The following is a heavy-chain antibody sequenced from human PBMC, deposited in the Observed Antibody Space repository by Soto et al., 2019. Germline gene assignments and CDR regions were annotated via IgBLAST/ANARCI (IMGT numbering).Heavy chain of an antibody. CDR2: IYAGGNT. CDR3: AREYGSGSYSAFDI. J-gene: IGHJ3*02. V-gene: IGHV3-53*01. D-gene: IGHD3-10*01. CDR1: GFTVSSNY. Sequence: GGSLRLSCAASGFTVSSNYMSWVRQAPGKGLEWVSVIYAGGNTYYTDSVKGRFAISRDNSKNTLYLQMNTLRAEDTAMYYCAREYGSGSYSAFDIWGQGTMVTVSS.